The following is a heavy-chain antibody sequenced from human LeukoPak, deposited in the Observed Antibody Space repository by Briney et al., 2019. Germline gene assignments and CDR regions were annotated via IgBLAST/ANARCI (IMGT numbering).Heavy chain of an antibody. CDR1: GFTFSSYW. V-gene: IGHV3-7*01. D-gene: IGHD3-16*01. Sequence: GGSLRLSCAASGFTFSSYWMSWVRQAPGKGLEWVANIKEDGSEKYYVASVKGRFSISRDNVKNSLYLQMNSLRAEDTAVYYCASGRQLGYWGQGTLVTVSS. J-gene: IGHJ4*02. CDR3: ASGRQLGY. CDR2: IKEDGSEK.